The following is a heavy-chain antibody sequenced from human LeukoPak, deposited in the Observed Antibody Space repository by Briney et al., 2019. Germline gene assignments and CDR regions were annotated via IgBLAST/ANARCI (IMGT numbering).Heavy chain of an antibody. CDR2: IYTSGST. Sequence: SETLSLTCTASGGSISSYYWSWIRQPAGKGLEWIGRIYTSGSTNYNPSLKSRVTMSVDTSKNQFSLKLSSVTAADTAVYYCARNFMVRGVIITPGAFDIWGQGTMVTVSS. CDR3: ARNFMVRGVIITPGAFDI. V-gene: IGHV4-4*07. J-gene: IGHJ3*02. CDR1: GGSISSYY. D-gene: IGHD3-10*01.